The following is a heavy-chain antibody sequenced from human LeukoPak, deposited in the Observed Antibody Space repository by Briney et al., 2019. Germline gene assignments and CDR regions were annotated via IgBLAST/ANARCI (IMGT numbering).Heavy chain of an antibody. CDR3: ARAPFYFYGMDV. V-gene: IGHV5-51*04. J-gene: IGHJ6*02. CDR2: IYPEESDT. Sequence: GESLEISCKGPRYRFNNYRIGLVRQMPGKGPGWMGIIYPEESDTRYRPSFEGQVTISVDKPISTAYLRWSSLKASDTAMYYCARAPFYFYGMDVCGQGTTVTVSS. CDR1: RYRFNNYR.